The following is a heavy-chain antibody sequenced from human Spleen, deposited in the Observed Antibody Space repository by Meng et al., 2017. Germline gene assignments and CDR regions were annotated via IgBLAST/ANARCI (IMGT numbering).Heavy chain of an antibody. J-gene: IGHJ4*02. CDR2: INQDGSGK. V-gene: IGHV3-7*01. CDR1: GFTFNIYW. Sequence: GESLKISCAASGFTFNIYWMSWVRQAPGKGLKWVANINQDGSGKYYVDSVKGRFTISRDNAKNALFLQMNSLRAEDTAVYYCARGRKILDYWGQGALVTVSS. CDR3: ARGRKILDY.